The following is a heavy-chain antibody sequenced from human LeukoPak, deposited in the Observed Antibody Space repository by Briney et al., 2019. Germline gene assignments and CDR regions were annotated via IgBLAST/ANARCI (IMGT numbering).Heavy chain of an antibody. CDR3: AREDSSGYVGGY. CDR1: GFTFSDYY. CDR2: FSSSGSTI. D-gene: IGHD3-22*01. V-gene: IGHV3-11*01. J-gene: IGHJ4*02. Sequence: SGGSLRLSCAASGFTFSDYYMSWIRQAPGKGLGGVSYFSSSGSTIYYADSVKGRFTISRDNAKNSLYLQMNSLRAEDTAVYYCAREDSSGYVGGYWGQGTLVTVSS.